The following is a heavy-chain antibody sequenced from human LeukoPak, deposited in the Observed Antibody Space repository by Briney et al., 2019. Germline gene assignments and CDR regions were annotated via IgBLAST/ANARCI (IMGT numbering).Heavy chain of an antibody. CDR3: AKDLEVLRFLEWLSISAFFDY. CDR2: ISGSGGST. D-gene: IGHD3-3*01. Sequence: GSLRLSFAASGFTLNSYAMNWVRQAPGKGLEGVSAISGSGGSTYYADSVKGRFTISRDNSKNTLYLQMNSLRAEDTAVYYCAKDLEVLRFLEWLSISAFFDYWGQGTLVTVSS. CDR1: GFTLNSYA. V-gene: IGHV3-23*01. J-gene: IGHJ4*02.